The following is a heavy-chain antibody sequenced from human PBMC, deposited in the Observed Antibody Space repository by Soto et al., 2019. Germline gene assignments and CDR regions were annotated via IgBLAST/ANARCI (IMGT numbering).Heavy chain of an antibody. J-gene: IGHJ4*02. D-gene: IGHD3-22*01. CDR3: AKFVYHSSGYYFDY. V-gene: IGHV3-23*01. CDR1: GFIFGSYA. CDR2: ISESGGGT. Sequence: GGSLRLSCAASGFIFGSYAMSWVRQAPGEGLEWVSGISESGGGTYYADPVKGRFTISRDNSKNTLYLQMNSLRAEDTALYFCAKFVYHSSGYYFDYWGQGTLVTVSS.